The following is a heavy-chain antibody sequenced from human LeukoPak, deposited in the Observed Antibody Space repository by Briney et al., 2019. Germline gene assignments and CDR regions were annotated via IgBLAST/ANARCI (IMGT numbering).Heavy chain of an antibody. CDR3: AKLTEVAPTRPQGFDL. D-gene: IGHD5-12*01. CDR1: GFIFSSYE. Sequence: GGSLRLSCAASGFIFSSYEMNWVRQAPGKGLEWVSYISSRGGAIYYADYLKGRFTVSRDNAKNSLYLQMNSLRAEDTAVYYCAKLTEVAPTRPQGFDLWGRGTLVTVSS. J-gene: IGHJ2*01. CDR2: ISSRGGAI. V-gene: IGHV3-48*03.